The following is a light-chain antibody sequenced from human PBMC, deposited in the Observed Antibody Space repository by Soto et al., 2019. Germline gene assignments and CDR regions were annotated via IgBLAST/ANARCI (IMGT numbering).Light chain of an antibody. CDR2: GAS. CDR3: QQYNNWPQWT. V-gene: IGKV3-15*01. CDR1: QSVSSN. Sequence: EIVMTQSPATLSVSPGERATLSCRASQSVSSNFAWYQQKPGQAPRLLIYGASTRGTGIPARFSGSGSGTEFNLTISSLKSEDFEFYYCQQYNNWPQWTFGQGTKVEIK. J-gene: IGKJ1*01.